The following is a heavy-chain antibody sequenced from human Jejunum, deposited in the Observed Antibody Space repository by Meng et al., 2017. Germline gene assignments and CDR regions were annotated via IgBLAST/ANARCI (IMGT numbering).Heavy chain of an antibody. Sequence: GGSLRLSCAGSGFSVSNNYMNWVRQAPGKGLEWVSVIYSGGTTFYADSVKGRFTISRDNSKNTLYLQMSSLRADDTAVYYCVRDQGIVGASYFDFWGHGTLVTVSS. V-gene: IGHV3-66*02. CDR1: GFSVSNNY. CDR3: VRDQGIVGASYFDF. J-gene: IGHJ4*01. D-gene: IGHD1-26*01. CDR2: IYSGGTT.